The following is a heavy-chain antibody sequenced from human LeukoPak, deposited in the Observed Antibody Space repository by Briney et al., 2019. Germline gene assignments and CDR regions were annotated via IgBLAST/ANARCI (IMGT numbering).Heavy chain of an antibody. CDR2: INPSGGST. CDR1: GYTFTSYY. V-gene: IGHV1-46*01. D-gene: IGHD6-13*01. CDR3: AKDGSSSWYYGWFDP. J-gene: IGHJ5*02. Sequence: ASVKVSCKASGYTFTSYYMHWVRQAPGQGLEWMGIINPSGGSTSYAQKFQGRVTMTRDMSTSTDYMELSSLRAEDTAVYYCAKDGSSSWYYGWFDPWGLGTLVTVSS.